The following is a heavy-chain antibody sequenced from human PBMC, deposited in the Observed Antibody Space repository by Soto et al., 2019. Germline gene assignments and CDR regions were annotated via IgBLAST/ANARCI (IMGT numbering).Heavy chain of an antibody. Sequence: GASVKVSCKTSGYTFTEYDINWVRQALGQGLEYMGWVSPENRNAGYAPQFRGRVIITRDVSTSTAYMELSGLRSEDTAVYYCAADVGGYIYGLAKYWGQGTLVTVSS. CDR1: GYTFTEYD. CDR3: AADVGGYIYGLAKY. J-gene: IGHJ4*02. D-gene: IGHD5-18*01. V-gene: IGHV1-8*03. CDR2: VSPENRNA.